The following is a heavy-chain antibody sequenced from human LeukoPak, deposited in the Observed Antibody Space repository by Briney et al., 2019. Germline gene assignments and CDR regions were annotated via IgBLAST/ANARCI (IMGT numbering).Heavy chain of an antibody. Sequence: PGGSLRLSCAASGFTFSSYSMNWVRQAPGKGLEWVSYISSSSSYIYYADSVKGRFTISRDNAKNSLYLQMNSLRAEDTAVYYCARPLGAGRYGMDVWGQGTTVTVSS. J-gene: IGHJ6*02. V-gene: IGHV3-21*01. D-gene: IGHD3-16*01. CDR1: GFTFSSYS. CDR3: ARPLGAGRYGMDV. CDR2: ISSSSSYI.